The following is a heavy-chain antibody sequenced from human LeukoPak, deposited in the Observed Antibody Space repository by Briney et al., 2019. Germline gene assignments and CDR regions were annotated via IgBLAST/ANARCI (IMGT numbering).Heavy chain of an antibody. Sequence: GGSLRLSCAASGFTFNTYSMNWVRQAPGKGLEWVSSINSGSTYKYYADSVKGRFTVSRDNAKNSLYLQMNSLRAEDTAVYYCARRDKQWLANLFDYWGQGTLVTVSS. D-gene: IGHD6-19*01. CDR2: INSGSTYK. CDR1: GFTFNTYS. J-gene: IGHJ4*02. V-gene: IGHV3-21*01. CDR3: ARRDKQWLANLFDY.